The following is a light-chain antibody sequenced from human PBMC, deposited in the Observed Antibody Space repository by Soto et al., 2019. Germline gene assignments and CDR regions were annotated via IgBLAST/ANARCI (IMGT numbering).Light chain of an antibody. CDR2: AAS. Sequence: DIQMTQSPSTLSGSVGDRVTITCRASQTISSYLAWYQQKPGKAPKLLIYAASTLQSGVPSRFSGSGSGTEFTLTISSLQPDDFATYYCQQYNSYSRTFGQGTKVDIK. J-gene: IGKJ1*01. CDR3: QQYNSYSRT. CDR1: QTISSY. V-gene: IGKV1-5*01.